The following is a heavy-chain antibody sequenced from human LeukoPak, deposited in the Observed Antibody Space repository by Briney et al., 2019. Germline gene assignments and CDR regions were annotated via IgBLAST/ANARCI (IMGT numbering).Heavy chain of an antibody. V-gene: IGHV3-48*04. Sequence: GGSLRLSCAASGFTFSSSSMSWVRQAPGKGLEWVSYISSTSGTIYYADSVQGRFTISRDNAKNSLYLQMNSLRAEDTAVYYCARTAAVVGPLYFDFWGQGTLVTVSS. J-gene: IGHJ4*02. CDR3: ARTAAVVGPLYFDF. CDR1: GFTFSSSS. CDR2: ISSTSGTI. D-gene: IGHD4-23*01.